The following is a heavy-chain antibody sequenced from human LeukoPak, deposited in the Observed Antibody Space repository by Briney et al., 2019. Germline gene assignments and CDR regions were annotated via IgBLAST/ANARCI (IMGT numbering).Heavy chain of an antibody. CDR2: ISYDGSNK. D-gene: IGHD4-17*01. CDR3: AKDRYGDSIDY. CDR1: GFTFSSYS. Sequence: PGGSLRLSCAASGFTFSSYSMNWVRQAPGKGLEWVAVISYDGSNKYYADSVKGRFTISRDNSKNTLYLQMNSLRAEDTAVYYCAKDRYGDSIDYWGQGTLVTVSS. V-gene: IGHV3-30*18. J-gene: IGHJ4*02.